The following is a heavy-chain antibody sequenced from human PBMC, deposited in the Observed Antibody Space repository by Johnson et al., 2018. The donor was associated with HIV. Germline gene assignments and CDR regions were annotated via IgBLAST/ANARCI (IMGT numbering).Heavy chain of an antibody. D-gene: IGHD3-22*01. V-gene: IGHV3-30*04. Sequence: QVQLVESGGGVVQPGTSLRLSCAASGFTFSSYAMHWVRKAPGKGLEWVAVISYDGSNKYYTDSVKGRFTISRDNSKNTLYLQMNSLRAEDTAVYYCARGVGLVDGMIVDAFDIWGQGTMVTVSS. CDR2: ISYDGSNK. CDR3: ARGVGLVDGMIVDAFDI. CDR1: GFTFSSYA. J-gene: IGHJ3*02.